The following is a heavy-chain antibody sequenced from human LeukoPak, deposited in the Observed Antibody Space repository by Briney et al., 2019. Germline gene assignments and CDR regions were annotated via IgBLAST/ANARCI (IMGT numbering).Heavy chain of an antibody. Sequence: GGALRLSCAASGFTFSNAWMSWVRQAPGKGLEWVGRIKRKGDDGTIDYAAPVKGKLTISRDDSKNTLYLQMNSLKSEDTAVYYCTAGTGRSDFDYWGQGTLVTVSS. D-gene: IGHD3/OR15-3a*01. CDR2: IKRKGDDGTI. CDR1: GFTFSNAW. CDR3: TAGTGRSDFDY. J-gene: IGHJ4*02. V-gene: IGHV3-15*01.